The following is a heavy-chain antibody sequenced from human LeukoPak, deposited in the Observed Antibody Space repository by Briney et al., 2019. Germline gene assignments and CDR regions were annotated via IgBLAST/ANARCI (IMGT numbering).Heavy chain of an antibody. CDR3: ARGEPEFRGMDV. CDR2: ISYDGSNK. D-gene: IGHD1-14*01. Sequence: GGSLRLSCAASGFTFSSYAMHWVRQAPGKGLEWVAVISYDGSNKYYADSVKGRFTISRDNSKNTLYLQMNSLRAEDTAVYYCARGEPEFRGMDVWGQGTTVTVSS. V-gene: IGHV3-30-3*01. CDR1: GFTFSSYA. J-gene: IGHJ6*02.